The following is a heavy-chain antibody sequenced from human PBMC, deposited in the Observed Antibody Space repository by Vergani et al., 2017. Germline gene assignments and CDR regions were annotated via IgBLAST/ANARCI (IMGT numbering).Heavy chain of an antibody. Sequence: EVQLVESGGGLVKPGGSLRLSCAASGFTFSSYSMHWVRQAPGKGLEWVSSISSSSSYIYYADSVKGRFTISRDNAKNALYLQMNSLRAEDTAVYYCAREEQLWVVTAMATTVAFDIWGQGTMVTVSS. CDR2: ISSSSSYI. CDR1: GFTFSSYS. D-gene: IGHD2-21*02. V-gene: IGHV3-21*01. CDR3: AREEQLWVVTAMATTVAFDI. J-gene: IGHJ3*02.